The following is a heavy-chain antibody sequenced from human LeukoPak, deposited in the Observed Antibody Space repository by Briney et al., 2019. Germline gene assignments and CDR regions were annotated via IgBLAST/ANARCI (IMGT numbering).Heavy chain of an antibody. V-gene: IGHV6-1*01. Sequence: SQTLSLTCAISGDSFSSNTGIWNWVRQSPSRGLEWLGRTYYRSKWFIDYALSVKGRVTINPDTSKNQFSLQLNSVTPEDTAVYYCARDKVLNGFDIWGQGTMVTVSS. CDR1: GDSFSSNTGI. J-gene: IGHJ3*02. CDR2: TYYRSKWFI. CDR3: ARDKVLNGFDI. D-gene: IGHD2-8*02.